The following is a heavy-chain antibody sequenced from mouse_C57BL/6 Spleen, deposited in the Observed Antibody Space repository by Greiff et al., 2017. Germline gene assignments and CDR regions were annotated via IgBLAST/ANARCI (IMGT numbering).Heavy chain of an antibody. CDR1: GYTFTSYW. D-gene: IGHD3-2*02. J-gene: IGHJ2*01. CDR3: ARWTQASGVDY. Sequence: VQLQQPGAELVKPGASVKLSCKASGYTFTSYWMPWVQQRPGRGLEWIGRIDPNSGGTTYTEKFKSQATLTVAQPSSTAYMQRSSLTSEDAAVYYCARWTQASGVDYWGQGTTLTVAS. CDR2: IDPNSGGT. V-gene: IGHV1-72*01.